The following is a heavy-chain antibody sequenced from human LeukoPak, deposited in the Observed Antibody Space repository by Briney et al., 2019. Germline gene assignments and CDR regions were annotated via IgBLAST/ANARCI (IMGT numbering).Heavy chain of an antibody. Sequence: GGSLRVSSAASGVTFSSYGMHWVRQAPGKGLEWVAFIRSDGSNKYYADSVKGRFTISRDNSKNTLYLQMNSLRAEDTAVYYCAKVSGIAVAALLDAFDIWGQGTMVTPSS. V-gene: IGHV3-30*02. CDR1: GVTFSSYG. D-gene: IGHD6-19*01. CDR2: IRSDGSNK. J-gene: IGHJ3*02. CDR3: AKVSGIAVAALLDAFDI.